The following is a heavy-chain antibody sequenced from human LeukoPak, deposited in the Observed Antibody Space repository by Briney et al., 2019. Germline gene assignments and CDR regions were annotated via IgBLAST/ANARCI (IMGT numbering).Heavy chain of an antibody. J-gene: IGHJ6*02. CDR3: ARDRPVTTSTYYYVMDV. Sequence: PSETLSLTCTVSGGSISSYYWSWLRQPPGKGLEWIGYIYYTGSTNYNPSLESRVTISVDTSKNQFSLNLSSVTAADTAVYFCARDRPVTTSTYYYVMDVWGQGTTVTVSS. V-gene: IGHV4-59*01. CDR1: GGSISSYY. CDR2: IYYTGST. D-gene: IGHD4-17*01.